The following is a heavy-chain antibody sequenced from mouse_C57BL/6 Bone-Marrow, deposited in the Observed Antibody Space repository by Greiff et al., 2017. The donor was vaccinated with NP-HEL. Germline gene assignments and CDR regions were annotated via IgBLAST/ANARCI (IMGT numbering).Heavy chain of an antibody. J-gene: IGHJ1*03. CDR2: INPYNGDT. D-gene: IGHD1-1*01. CDR3: ARSTTVVATLDYWYFDV. CDR1: GYSFTGYF. Sequence: VQLKQSGPELVKPGDSVKISCKASGYSFTGYFMNWVMQSHGKSLEWIGRINPYNGDTFYNQKFKGKATLTVDKSSSTAHMELRSLTSEDSAVYYCARSTTVVATLDYWYFDVWGTGTTVTVSS. V-gene: IGHV1-20*01.